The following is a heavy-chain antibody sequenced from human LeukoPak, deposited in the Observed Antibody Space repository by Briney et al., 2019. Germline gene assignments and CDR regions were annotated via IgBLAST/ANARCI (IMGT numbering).Heavy chain of an antibody. CDR3: ARDRGGGIKNFDY. V-gene: IGHV3-48*03. J-gene: IGHJ4*02. CDR1: GFTFSSYE. D-gene: IGHD3-16*01. CDR2: ISSSGSTI. Sequence: GGSLRLSCAASGFTFSSYEMNWVRQAPGKGLEWVSYISSSGSTIYYADSVKGRFTISRDNAKNSLYLQMNSLRAEDTAVYYCARDRGGGIKNFDYWGQGTLVTVSS.